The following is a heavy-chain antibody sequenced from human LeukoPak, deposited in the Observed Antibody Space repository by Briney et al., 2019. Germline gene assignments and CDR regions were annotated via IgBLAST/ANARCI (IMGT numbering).Heavy chain of an antibody. CDR3: ARDGPVELDYYDSSGRY. CDR1: GYTFTSYG. V-gene: IGHV1-18*01. J-gene: IGHJ4*02. Sequence: GASVKVSCKASGYTFTSYGISWVRQAPGQGLEWMGWISAYNGNTHYAQKLQGRVTMTTDTSTSTAYMELRSLRSDDTAVYYCARDGPVELDYYDSSGRYWGQGTLVTVSS. CDR2: ISAYNGNT. D-gene: IGHD3-22*01.